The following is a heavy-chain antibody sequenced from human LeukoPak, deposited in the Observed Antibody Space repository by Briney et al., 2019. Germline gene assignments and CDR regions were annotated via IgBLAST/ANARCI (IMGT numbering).Heavy chain of an antibody. Sequence: GGSLRLSCAASGFTFSSYEMNRVRQAPGKGLEWVSYISSSGSTIYYADSVKGRFTISRDNAKNSLYLQMNSLRAEDTAVYYCARAQELLWFGELRALDYWGQGTLVTVSS. CDR1: GFTFSSYE. CDR3: ARAQELLWFGELRALDY. D-gene: IGHD3-10*01. CDR2: ISSSGSTI. J-gene: IGHJ4*02. V-gene: IGHV3-48*03.